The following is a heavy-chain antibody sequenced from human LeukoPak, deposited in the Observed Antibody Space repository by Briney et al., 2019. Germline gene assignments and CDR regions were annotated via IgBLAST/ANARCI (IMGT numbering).Heavy chain of an antibody. CDR1: RFTFSSYW. D-gene: IGHD3-22*01. CDR2: IKQDGSEK. J-gene: IGHJ4*02. Sequence: GGSLRLSCAASRFTFSSYWMSWVRQAPGKGLEWVANIKQDGSEKYYVDSVKGRFTISRDNAKNSLYLQMNSLRAEDTAVYYCARVPVAYYYDSSGYYTAPFDYWGQGTLVTVSS. CDR3: ARVPVAYYYDSSGYYTAPFDY. V-gene: IGHV3-7*01.